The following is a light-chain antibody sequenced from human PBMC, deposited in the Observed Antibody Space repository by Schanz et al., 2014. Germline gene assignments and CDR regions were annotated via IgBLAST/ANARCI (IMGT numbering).Light chain of an antibody. CDR2: SAS. J-gene: IGKJ1*01. CDR1: QTVLHTSNNKNY. CDR3: QQDYSTPWT. V-gene: IGKV4-1*01. Sequence: DVVLTQSPDSLAVSLGERATINCKSSQTVLHTSNNKNYLAWYQQKPGQPPKLLIYSASTRGSGVPDRFSASGSGTDFTLAISSLQAEDVALYYCQQDYSTPWTFGQGTKVEIK.